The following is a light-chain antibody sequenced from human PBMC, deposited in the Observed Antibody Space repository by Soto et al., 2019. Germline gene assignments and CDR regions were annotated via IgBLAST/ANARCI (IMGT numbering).Light chain of an antibody. J-gene: IGLJ1*01. Sequence: QSVLTQPPSLSAAPGQEVTISCSGSGSNVGYNSVSWYQQLPGTAPKLLIYHNYKRPSGIPARFSGSKSGTSASLGITGLQTGDEADYYCGAWDDRLTAYVFGSGTKVTVL. CDR2: HNY. V-gene: IGLV1-51*01. CDR3: GAWDDRLTAYV. CDR1: GSNVGYNS.